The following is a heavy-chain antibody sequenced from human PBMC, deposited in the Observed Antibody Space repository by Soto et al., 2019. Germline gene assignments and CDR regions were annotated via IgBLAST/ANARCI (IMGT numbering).Heavy chain of an antibody. Sequence: ASVKVSCKASGYTFTSYGISWVRQAPGQGLEWMGWISAYNGNTNYAQKLQGRVTMTTDTSTSTAYMELRSLRSDDTAVYYCARVMNYDSGGYRGSEHSDYWGQGTLVTVSS. CDR2: ISAYNGNT. D-gene: IGHD3-22*01. CDR1: GYTFTSYG. J-gene: IGHJ4*02. CDR3: ARVMNYDSGGYRGSEHSDY. V-gene: IGHV1-18*01.